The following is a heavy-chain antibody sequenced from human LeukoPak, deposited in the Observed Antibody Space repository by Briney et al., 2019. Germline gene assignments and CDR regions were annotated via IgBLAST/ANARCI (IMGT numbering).Heavy chain of an antibody. D-gene: IGHD2-2*01. Sequence: GASVKVSCKASGYTFTSYYMHWVRQAPGQGLEWMGWINPNSGGTNYAQKFQGRVTMTRDTSISTAYMELSRLRSDDTAVYYCAREVPAARADAFDIWGQGTMVTVSS. CDR2: INPNSGGT. J-gene: IGHJ3*02. CDR1: GYTFTSYY. CDR3: AREVPAARADAFDI. V-gene: IGHV1-2*02.